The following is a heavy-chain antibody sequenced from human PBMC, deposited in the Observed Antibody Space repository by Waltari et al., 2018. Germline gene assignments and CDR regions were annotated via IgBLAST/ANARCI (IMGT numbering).Heavy chain of an antibody. Sequence: DVQLVESGGGLVQPGGSLRLSCEASGFTSHNYWMNWVRQSPGKGLEWVANINPDGSQKFYVDSMESRFTISRDNAKNSVYLQMNNLRAEDTAVYYCAAWGLRCLWGQGSQVIVSS. CDR3: AAWGLRCL. CDR1: GFTSHNYW. CDR2: INPDGSQK. V-gene: IGHV3-7*01. D-gene: IGHD4-17*01. J-gene: IGHJ4*02.